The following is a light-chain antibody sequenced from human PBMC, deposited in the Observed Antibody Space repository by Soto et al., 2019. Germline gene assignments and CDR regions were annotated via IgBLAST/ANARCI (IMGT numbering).Light chain of an antibody. J-gene: IGKJ1*01. V-gene: IGKV3-20*01. CDR2: GAS. Sequence: EIVWTQSPGTMSLSPGERATLSCRASQSVSSSYLAWYQQKPGQAPRLLIYGASSRATGIPARFSGSGSGTDFTLTISRLEPEEFAVYYCQQYSSSRTFGQGTKVDIK. CDR1: QSVSSSY. CDR3: QQYSSSRT.